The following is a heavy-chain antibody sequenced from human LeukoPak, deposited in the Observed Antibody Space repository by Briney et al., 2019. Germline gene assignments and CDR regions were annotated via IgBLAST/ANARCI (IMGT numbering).Heavy chain of an antibody. Sequence: PGGSLRLSCAASGFTFSSYAMHWVRQAPGRGLEYVSAISSNGGSTYYANSVKGRFTISRDNSKNTLYLQMGSLRAEDMAVYYCATHLSGSSRWLTFDYWGQGTLVTVSS. J-gene: IGHJ4*02. CDR1: GFTFSSYA. D-gene: IGHD6-13*01. CDR3: ATHLSGSSRWLTFDY. V-gene: IGHV3-64*01. CDR2: ISSNGGST.